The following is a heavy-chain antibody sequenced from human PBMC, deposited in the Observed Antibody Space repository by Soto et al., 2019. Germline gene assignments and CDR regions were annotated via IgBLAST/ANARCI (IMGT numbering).Heavy chain of an antibody. CDR3: ARAPYSSSPLFDY. Sequence: QVQLQESGPGLVKPSQTLSLTCPVSGGSISSGGYSWSWIRQHPGKGLEWIGYIYYSGSTYYNPSLKSRVTISVDTSKNQFSLKLSSVTAADTAVYYCARAPYSSSPLFDYWGQGTLVTVSS. D-gene: IGHD6-13*01. J-gene: IGHJ4*02. CDR2: IYYSGST. CDR1: GGSISSGGYS. V-gene: IGHV4-31*03.